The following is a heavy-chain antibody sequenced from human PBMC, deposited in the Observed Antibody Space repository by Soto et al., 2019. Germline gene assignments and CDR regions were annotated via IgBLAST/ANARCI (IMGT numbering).Heavy chain of an antibody. V-gene: IGHV5-51*01. J-gene: IGHJ6*02. CDR1: GFNFSTYW. Sequence: GESLKISCKGSGFNFSTYWIGWVRQMTGKGLEWMGIIYPGDSDTRYNPSFQGQVAISADKSISTAYLQWSSLKASDTAMYYCARQDSYYYYYGLDVWGQGTTVTVSS. CDR3: ARQDSYYYYYGLDV. CDR2: IYPGDSDT.